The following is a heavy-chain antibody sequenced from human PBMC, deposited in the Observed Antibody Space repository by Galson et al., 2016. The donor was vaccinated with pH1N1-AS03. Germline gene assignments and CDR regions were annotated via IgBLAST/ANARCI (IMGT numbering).Heavy chain of an antibody. CDR1: GFSFSDYS. J-gene: IGHJ3*02. V-gene: IGHV3-48*04. CDR2: ISTSGTTI. CDR3: ARGWREYSFDM. D-gene: IGHD6-6*01. Sequence: SLRLSCAASGFSFSDYSMDWVRQTPGRGLEWLSFISTSGTTIYYADSVKGRFTISRDNAKNSLYLQMNSLRAEDTAVYYCARGWREYSFDMWGQGTMVTVSS.